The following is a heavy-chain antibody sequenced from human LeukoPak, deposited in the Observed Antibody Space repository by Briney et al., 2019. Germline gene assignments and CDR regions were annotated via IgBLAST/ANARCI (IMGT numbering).Heavy chain of an antibody. V-gene: IGHV3-23*01. CDR3: AKETSALDYYDSSGFYYDY. D-gene: IGHD3-22*01. CDR1: GFTFSGYA. Sequence: GGSLRLSCAASGFTFSGYAMSWVRQAPGKGLEWVSVISGSGGSTYYADSVKGRFTIPRDNSKNTLYLQMNSLRAEDTAVYYCAKETSALDYYDSSGFYYDYRGQGTLVTVSS. CDR2: ISGSGGST. J-gene: IGHJ4*02.